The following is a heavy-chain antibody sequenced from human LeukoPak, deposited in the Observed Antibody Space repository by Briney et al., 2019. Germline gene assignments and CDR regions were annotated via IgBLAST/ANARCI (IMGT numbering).Heavy chain of an antibody. J-gene: IGHJ4*02. Sequence: PGWSLRVYSAATGFTFSSYWMHSVRHAPGKGLLWVSCIHSDGSTTRYADSVKGRFTISRDNAKNTLYLQMNSLRAEDTAVYYCAKDYSSYIDYWGQGTLVTVSS. CDR3: AKDYSSYIDY. D-gene: IGHD2-2*02. CDR1: GFTFSSYW. CDR2: IHSDGSTT. V-gene: IGHV3-74*01.